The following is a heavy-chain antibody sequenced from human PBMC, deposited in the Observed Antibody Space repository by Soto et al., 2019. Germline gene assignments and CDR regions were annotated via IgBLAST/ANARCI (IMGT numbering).Heavy chain of an antibody. V-gene: IGHV3-30*18. CDR3: ANGASGGSGSYFHYYYYYGMDV. CDR2: ISYDGSNK. CDR1: GFTFSSYG. Sequence: GGSLRLSCAASGFTFSSYGMHWVRQAPGKGLEWVAVISYDGSNKYYADSVKGRFTISRDNSKNTLYRQMNSLRAEDTAVYYCANGASGGSGSYFHYYYYYGMDVWGQGTTVTVSS. D-gene: IGHD3-10*01. J-gene: IGHJ6*02.